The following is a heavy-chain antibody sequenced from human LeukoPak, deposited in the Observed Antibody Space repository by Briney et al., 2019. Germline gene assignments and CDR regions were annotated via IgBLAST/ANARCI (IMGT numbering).Heavy chain of an antibody. D-gene: IGHD5-12*01. J-gene: IGHJ6*03. CDR3: ARAGYGIVTTIDYYYYYYMDV. Sequence: KPSETLSLTCTVSGGSISSYYWSWIRQPPGKGLEWIGYIYYSGSTNYNPSLKSRVTISVDTSKNQFSLKLSSVTAADTAVYYCARAGYGIVTTIDYYYYYYMDVWGEGTTVTVSS. CDR1: GGSISSYY. CDR2: IYYSGST. V-gene: IGHV4-59*01.